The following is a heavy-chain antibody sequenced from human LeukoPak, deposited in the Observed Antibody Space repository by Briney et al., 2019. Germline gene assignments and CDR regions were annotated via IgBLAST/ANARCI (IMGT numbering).Heavy chain of an antibody. CDR1: GFTFTSYN. CDR3: ARDPYSGNYGAYYYYYMDV. CDR2: ITSSSSYI. J-gene: IGHJ6*03. Sequence: GGSLRLTCAASGFTFTSYNMNWVRQAPGKGLEWVSSITSSSSYIYYADSVKGRFTISRDNAKNSLYLQMDSLRVEDTAVYYCARDPYSGNYGAYYYYYMDVWGKGTTVTISS. V-gene: IGHV3-21*06. D-gene: IGHD1-26*01.